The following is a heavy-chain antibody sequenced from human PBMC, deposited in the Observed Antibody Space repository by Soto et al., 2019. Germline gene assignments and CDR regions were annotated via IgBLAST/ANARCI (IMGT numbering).Heavy chain of an antibody. V-gene: IGHV4-30-4*01. D-gene: IGHD3-10*01. CDR2: IYYSGST. Sequence: QVQLQESGPGLVKPSQTLSLTCTVSGGSISSGDYYWSWIRQPPGKRLECIGYIYYSGSTYYNPSFKSGVTVSVYTSKNQFSRKLSSVTAADTAVYYCAMGGRFGATTIDYWGQGTLVTVSS. J-gene: IGHJ4*02. CDR3: AMGGRFGATTIDY. CDR1: GGSISSGDYY.